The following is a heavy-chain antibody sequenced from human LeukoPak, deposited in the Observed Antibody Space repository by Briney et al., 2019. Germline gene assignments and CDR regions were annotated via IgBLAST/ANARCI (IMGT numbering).Heavy chain of an antibody. J-gene: IGHJ4*02. CDR3: ARDLTDDFWSGYHLDY. Sequence: PGGSLRLSCAASGFTFSSYSMNWVRQAPGKGLEWVSYISSSSSTIYYADSVKGRFTISRDNAKNSLYLQMNSLRAEDTAVYYCARDLTDDFWSGYHLDYWGQGNLVTVSS. CDR1: GFTFSSYS. V-gene: IGHV3-48*04. D-gene: IGHD3-3*01. CDR2: ISSSSSTI.